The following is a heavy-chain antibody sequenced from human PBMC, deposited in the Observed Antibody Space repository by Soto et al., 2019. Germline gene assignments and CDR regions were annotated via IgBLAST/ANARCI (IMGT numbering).Heavy chain of an antibody. CDR2: ISYSGRT. V-gene: IGHV4-31*11. J-gene: IGHJ3*02. Sequence: QVQLQESGPGLVKPSQTLSLTCAVSGGSISGNGYYWNWIRQHPGKGLEGIGYISYSGRTFYSPSLKSRVTTSLDTSKNQFSLKLSSVTAADTAIYYCARGSIFGVVLNAFDIWGQGTMVAVSS. D-gene: IGHD3-3*01. CDR1: GGSISGNGYY. CDR3: ARGSIFGVVLNAFDI.